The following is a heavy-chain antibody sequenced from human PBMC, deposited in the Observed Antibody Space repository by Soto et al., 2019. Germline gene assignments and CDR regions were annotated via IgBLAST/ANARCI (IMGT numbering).Heavy chain of an antibody. CDR2: ISYDGSNK. J-gene: IGHJ6*02. CDR1: GFIFNTYD. D-gene: IGHD2-2*01. CDR3: AKGQHCSSTSCYFYYYGMDV. V-gene: IGHV3-30*18. Sequence: QVQLVESGGGVVQPGRSLRLSCAASGFIFNTYDMHLVRQAPVKGLEWVAVISYDGSNKYYADSVKGRLTISRDNSKKMLYLQMNSLRPEDTAVYYCAKGQHCSSTSCYFYYYGMDVWGQGTKVAVSS.